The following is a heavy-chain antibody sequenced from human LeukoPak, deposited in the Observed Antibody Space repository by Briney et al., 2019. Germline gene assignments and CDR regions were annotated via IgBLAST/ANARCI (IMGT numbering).Heavy chain of an antibody. V-gene: IGHV4-38-2*01. CDR2: IYHSGRT. CDR1: GYSISSGYY. Sequence: KPSETLSLTCAVSGYSISSGYYWGWIRQPPGNGLDRIGKIYHSGRTYYNPSHKSRVTLSVDTSKNPFSLKQSSVTAADTAVYYCARALGYCSSTSCLYNFYYWGQGTLVTVSS. CDR3: ARALGYCSSTSCLYNFYY. J-gene: IGHJ4*02. D-gene: IGHD2-2*01.